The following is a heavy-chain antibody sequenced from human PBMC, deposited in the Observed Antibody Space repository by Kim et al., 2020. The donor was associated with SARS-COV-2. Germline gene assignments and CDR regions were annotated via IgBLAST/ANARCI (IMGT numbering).Heavy chain of an antibody. CDR3: ARDAPLYSSSWYEIYYYGMDV. CDR1: GGSFSGYY. Sequence: SETLSLTCAVYGGSFSGYYWSWIRQPPGKGLEWIGEINHSGSTNYNPSLKSRVTISVDTSKNQFSLKLSSVTAADTAVYYCARDAPLYSSSWYEIYYYGMDVWGQGTTVTVSS. CDR2: INHSGST. J-gene: IGHJ6*02. V-gene: IGHV4-34*01. D-gene: IGHD6-13*01.